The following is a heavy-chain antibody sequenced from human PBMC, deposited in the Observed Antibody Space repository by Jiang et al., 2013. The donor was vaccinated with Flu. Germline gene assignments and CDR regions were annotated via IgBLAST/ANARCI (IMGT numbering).Heavy chain of an antibody. V-gene: IGHV2-5*02. CDR1: GFSLSTSGVG. CDR3: AHRPPNSLLRYFDWSFDY. J-gene: IGHJ4*02. D-gene: IGHD3-9*01. CDR2: IYWDDDK. Sequence: KPTQTLTLTCTFSGFSLSTSGVGVGWIRQPPGKALEWLALIYWDDDKRYSPSLKSRLTITKDTSKNQVVLTMTNMDPVDTATYYCAHRPPNSLLRYFDWSFDYWGQGTLVTVSS.